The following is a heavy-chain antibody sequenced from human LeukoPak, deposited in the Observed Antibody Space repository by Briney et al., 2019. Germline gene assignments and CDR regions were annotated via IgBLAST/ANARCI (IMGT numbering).Heavy chain of an antibody. V-gene: IGHV3-30*02. J-gene: IGHJ3*01. Sequence: PGGSPRLSCAASGFGFSSYAMHWVRQAPGKGLEWVAFIRHDGSHHYHGDSVKGRFTISRDNSKKTLYLEMTSLRPEDTAVYYCAKVRLLGALDDAFDVWGQGTMVTV. D-gene: IGHD3-16*01. CDR1: GFGFSSYA. CDR2: IRHDGSHH. CDR3: AKVRLLGALDDAFDV.